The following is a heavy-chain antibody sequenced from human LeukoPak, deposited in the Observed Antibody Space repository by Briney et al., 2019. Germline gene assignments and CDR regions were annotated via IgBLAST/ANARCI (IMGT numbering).Heavy chain of an antibody. J-gene: IGHJ4*02. CDR3: ARTDDFWSGYSDY. CDR1: GFILDTFS. D-gene: IGHD3-3*01. Sequence: GGSLRLSCAASGFILDTFSMNWVRQAPGKGLEWVSSMSSSGSYIHYADSVKGRFTISRDIGKKSLYLQMNSLRAEDTAVYFCARTDDFWSGYSDYWGQGTLVTVSS. CDR2: MSSSGSYI. V-gene: IGHV3-21*01.